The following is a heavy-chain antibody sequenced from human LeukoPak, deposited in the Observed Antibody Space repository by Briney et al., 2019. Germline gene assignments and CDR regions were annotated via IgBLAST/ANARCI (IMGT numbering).Heavy chain of an antibody. CDR1: GGSFSGYY. Sequence: PSETLSLTCAVYGGSFSGYYWSWIRQPPGKGLEWIGEINHSGSTNYNPSLKSRVTISVDTSKNQFSLKLSSVTAADTAVYYCASRVTAAAGTSKLYNWFDPWGQGTLVTVSS. V-gene: IGHV4-34*01. J-gene: IGHJ5*02. D-gene: IGHD6-13*01. CDR2: INHSGST. CDR3: ASRVTAAAGTSKLYNWFDP.